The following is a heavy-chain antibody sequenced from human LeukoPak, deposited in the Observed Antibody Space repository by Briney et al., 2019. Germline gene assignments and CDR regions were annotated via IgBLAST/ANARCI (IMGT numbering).Heavy chain of an antibody. CDR2: FDPEDGET. CDR1: GYTLTELS. D-gene: IGHD3-10*01. CDR3: ATSLLWFGVLNRFDY. V-gene: IGHV1-24*01. Sequence: SVKVYCKVSGYTLTELSMHWVRQAPGKGLEWMGGFDPEDGETIYAQKFQGRVTMTEDTSTDTAYMELSSLRSEDTAVYYCATSLLWFGVLNRFDYWGQGTLVTVSS. J-gene: IGHJ4*02.